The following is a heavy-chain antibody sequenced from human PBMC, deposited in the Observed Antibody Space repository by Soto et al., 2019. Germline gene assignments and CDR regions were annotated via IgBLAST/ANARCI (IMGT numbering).Heavy chain of an antibody. J-gene: IGHJ3*02. CDR3: VRDGDAYDFDI. V-gene: IGHV3-74*01. CDR1: GFSFSRYW. D-gene: IGHD5-12*01. Sequence: GSLRLSCGASGFSFSRYWMHWVRQAPGKGLVWVSRIRSDGGDTDYADSVKGRFTISRDNAKNTLFLQIKSLRAEDTAVYYCVRDGDAYDFDIWGQGTMVTVS. CDR2: IRSDGGDT.